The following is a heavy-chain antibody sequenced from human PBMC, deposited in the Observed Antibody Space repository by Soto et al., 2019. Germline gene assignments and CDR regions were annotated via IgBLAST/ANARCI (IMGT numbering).Heavy chain of an antibody. V-gene: IGHV3-33*01. CDR2: IYHDGSNK. CDR3: ASRVGAVDY. D-gene: IGHD3-16*01. CDR1: GFTFSSFV. J-gene: IGHJ4*02. Sequence: QVQLVESGGGGVQPGRSLRLSCATSGFTFSSFVMHWVCQAPGKGLEWVAVIYHDGSNKYYADSVKGRFTISRDNSKSTLYLQMNSLRAEDTAVYYCASRVGAVDYWGQGTLVTVSS.